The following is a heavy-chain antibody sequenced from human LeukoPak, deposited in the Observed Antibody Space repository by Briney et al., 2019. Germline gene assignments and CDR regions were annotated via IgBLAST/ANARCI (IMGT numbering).Heavy chain of an antibody. CDR2: INGSGGST. Sequence: PGGSLRLSCAASGFTFSSYAMSWVRQAPGKGLEWVAAINGSGGSTYYADCVKGRLNMSRENSKNTLYLQMDSLRAEDTAVCFCAEAYASDGLAVYYFDFWGQGTLVTVSS. CDR1: GFTFSSYA. D-gene: IGHD5-24*01. CDR3: AEAYASDGLAVYYFDF. J-gene: IGHJ4*02. V-gene: IGHV3-23*01.